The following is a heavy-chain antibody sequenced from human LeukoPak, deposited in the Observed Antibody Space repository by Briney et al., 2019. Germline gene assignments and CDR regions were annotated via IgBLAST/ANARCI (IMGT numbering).Heavy chain of an antibody. CDR2: IYYSGST. D-gene: IGHD5-18*01. J-gene: IGHJ5*02. V-gene: IGHV4-39*07. CDR1: GGSISSSSCY. CDR3: ARLSERPEGYSYGS. Sequence: SETLSLTCTVSGGSISSSSCYWGWIRQPPGKGLEWIGSIYYSGSTYYNPSLKSRVTISVDTSKNQFSLKLSSVTAADTAVYYCARLSERPEGYSYGSWGQGTLVTVSS.